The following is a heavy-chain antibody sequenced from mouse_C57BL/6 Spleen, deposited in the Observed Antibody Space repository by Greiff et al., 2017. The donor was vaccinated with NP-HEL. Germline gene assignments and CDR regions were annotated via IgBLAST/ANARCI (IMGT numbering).Heavy chain of an antibody. CDR1: GFTFTDYY. CDR3: ARYPIYYDYEAFDY. J-gene: IGHJ2*01. D-gene: IGHD2-4*01. CDR2: IRNKANGYTT. V-gene: IGHV7-3*01. Sequence: EVKLMESGGGLVQPGGSLSLSRAASGFTFTDYYMSWVRQPPGKALEWLGFIRNKANGYTTEYSASVKGRFTISRDNSQSILYLQMNALRAEDSATYYCARYPIYYDYEAFDYWGQGTTLTVSS.